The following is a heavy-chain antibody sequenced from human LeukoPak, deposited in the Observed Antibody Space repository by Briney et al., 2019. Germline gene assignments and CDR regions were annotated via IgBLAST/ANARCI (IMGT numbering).Heavy chain of an antibody. D-gene: IGHD3-22*01. CDR3: ARDSDSSGHYYMDYFDY. CDR1: GFTFNNYA. CDR2: ISSSSRDI. J-gene: IGHJ4*02. V-gene: IGHV3-21*01. Sequence: GGSLRLSCAGSGFTFNNYAMNWVRQAPGKGLEWVSSISSSSRDINYADSVKGRFTISRDNAWNSLYLQMNSLRAEDTAVYYCARDSDSSGHYYMDYFDYWGQGALVTVSS.